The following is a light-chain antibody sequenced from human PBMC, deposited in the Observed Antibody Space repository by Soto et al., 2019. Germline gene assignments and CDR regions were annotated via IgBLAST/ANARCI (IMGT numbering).Light chain of an antibody. J-gene: IGKJ1*01. CDR3: QQYYTYPWT. CDR1: QSISSW. CDR2: TAS. Sequence: DIQMTQSPSTLSASVGDRVTITCRASQSISSWLTWYQQRPGKAPKLLIYTASSLEIGVPSRFSGSESGTELTLTISSLHPDDFATYYCQQYYTYPWTFGPGTKLEIK. V-gene: IGKV1-5*03.